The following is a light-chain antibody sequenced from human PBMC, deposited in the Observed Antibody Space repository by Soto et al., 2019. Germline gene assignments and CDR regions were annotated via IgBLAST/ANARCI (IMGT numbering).Light chain of an antibody. CDR3: QQSYTTPYT. Sequence: IQMTQSQSSPSASVGDRVTLTCRASETIVDYLNWYQQILGTAPKLLLYGASTLQRGVPSRVSGSGSGTYFTLAISSLQAEDFATYSCQQSYTTPYTFGQGTKVDIK. J-gene: IGKJ2*01. CDR1: ETIVDY. V-gene: IGKV1-39*01. CDR2: GAS.